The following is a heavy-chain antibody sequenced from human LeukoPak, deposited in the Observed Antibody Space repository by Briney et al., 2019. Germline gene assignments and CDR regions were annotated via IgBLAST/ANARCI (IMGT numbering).Heavy chain of an antibody. D-gene: IGHD1-26*01. J-gene: IGHJ4*02. V-gene: IGHV4-39*01. CDR3: ASLRERSYYARGFDY. CDR1: GGSISSSSYY. CDR2: IYYSGST. Sequence: SETLSLTCTVSGGSISSSSYYWGWIRQTPGKGLEWIGSIYYSGSTFYSPSLKSRVTISADTSKNQFSLKLSSVTAADTAVYYCASLRERSYYARGFDYWGQGTLVTVSS.